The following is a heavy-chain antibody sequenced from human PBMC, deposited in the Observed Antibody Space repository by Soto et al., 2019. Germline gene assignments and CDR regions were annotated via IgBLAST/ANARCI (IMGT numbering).Heavy chain of an antibody. CDR1: GFTFSSYA. CDR2: ISGGGNDA. Sequence: AGGSLRLSCAASGFTFSSYAMSWVRQAPGKGLEWVSSISGGGNDAYYADSVKGRFTISRDNSRNTLYLQMNSLRADDTAVHYCARSLFLASTGIEPFDFWGQGTLVTVSS. CDR3: ARSLFLASTGIEPFDF. D-gene: IGHD6-13*01. V-gene: IGHV3-23*01. J-gene: IGHJ4*02.